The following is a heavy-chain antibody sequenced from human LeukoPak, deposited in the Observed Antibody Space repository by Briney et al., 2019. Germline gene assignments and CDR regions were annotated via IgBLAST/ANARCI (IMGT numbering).Heavy chain of an antibody. CDR3: ARVGHGPGQWGAVAGRRGYYFDY. D-gene: IGHD6-19*01. J-gene: IGHJ4*02. CDR2: IYYSGST. CDR1: GGSIGRGSYY. V-gene: IGHV4-39*07. Sequence: PSETLSLTCSVSGGSIGRGSYYWGWIRQSPGKGLEWIGSIYYSGSTNYNPSLKSRVTISVDKSKNQFSLKLSSVTAADTAVYYCARVGHGPGQWGAVAGRRGYYFDYWGQGTLVTVSS.